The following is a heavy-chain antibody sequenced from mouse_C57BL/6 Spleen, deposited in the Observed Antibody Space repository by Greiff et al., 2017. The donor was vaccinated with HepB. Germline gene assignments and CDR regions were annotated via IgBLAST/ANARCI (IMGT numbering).Heavy chain of an antibody. CDR3: ARADYEYDGSGCAMDY. CDR2: IYPGSGST. V-gene: IGHV1-55*01. Sequence: QVQLQQSGAELVKPGASVKMSCKASGYTFTSYWITWVKQRPGQGLEWIGDIYPGSGSTNYNEKFKSKATLTVDTSSSTAYMQLSGLTSEDSAVYYSARADYEYDGSGCAMDYWGQGTSVTVSS. D-gene: IGHD2-4*01. CDR1: GYTFTSYW. J-gene: IGHJ4*01.